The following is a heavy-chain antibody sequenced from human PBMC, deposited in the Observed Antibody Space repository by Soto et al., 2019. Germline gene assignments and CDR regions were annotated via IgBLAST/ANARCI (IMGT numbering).Heavy chain of an antibody. CDR3: ARVDIVVVPAAIRRNYYYYMDV. J-gene: IGHJ6*03. D-gene: IGHD2-2*02. V-gene: IGHV1-18*01. Sequence: ASVKVSCKASGYTFTSYGISWVRQAPGQGLEWMGWISAYNGNTNYAQKLQGRVTMTTDTSTSTAYMELRSLRSDDTAVYYCARVDIVVVPAAIRRNYYYYMDVWGKGTTVTVSS. CDR2: ISAYNGNT. CDR1: GYTFTSYG.